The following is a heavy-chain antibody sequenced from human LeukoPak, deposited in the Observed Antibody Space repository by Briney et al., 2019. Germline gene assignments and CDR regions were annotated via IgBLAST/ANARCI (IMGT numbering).Heavy chain of an antibody. CDR3: ARGIAAAGNNWFDP. J-gene: IGHJ5*02. V-gene: IGHV3-30*02. CDR1: GFTFSSYG. D-gene: IGHD6-13*01. CDR2: IRYDGSNK. Sequence: AGGPLRLSCAASGFTFSSYGMHWVRQAPGKALEWVVFIRYDGSNKYYADSVKGRFTISRDNSKNTLYLQMNSLKTEDTAVYYCARGIAAAGNNWFDPWGQGTLVSVSS.